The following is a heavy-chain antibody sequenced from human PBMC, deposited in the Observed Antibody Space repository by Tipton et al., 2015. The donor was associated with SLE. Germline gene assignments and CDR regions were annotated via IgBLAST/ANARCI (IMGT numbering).Heavy chain of an antibody. J-gene: IGHJ4*02. CDR3: AKDREHYYDSSGLDY. CDR2: IWYDGSNK. V-gene: IGHV3-33*06. D-gene: IGHD3-22*01. Sequence: SLRLSCAASGFTFSSYGMHWVRQAPGKGLEWVAVIWYDGSNKYYADSVKGRFTISRDNSKNTLYLQMNSLRAEDTAVYYCAKDREHYYDSSGLDYWGQGTLVTVSS. CDR1: GFTFSSYG.